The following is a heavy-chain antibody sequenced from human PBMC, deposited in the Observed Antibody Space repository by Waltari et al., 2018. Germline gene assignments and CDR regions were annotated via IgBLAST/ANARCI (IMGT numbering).Heavy chain of an antibody. Sequence: VKPSETLSLTCTVSGGSISSYYWSWIRQPPGKGLEWIGYIYSSGSTNYNPSLKSRVIISVDTSKNQFSLKVRSMTAADTAVYYCARDRGYQDYWGQGTLVT. J-gene: IGHJ4*02. V-gene: IGHV4-59*01. CDR3: ARDRGYQDY. CDR1: GGSISSYY. D-gene: IGHD3-10*01. CDR2: IYSSGST.